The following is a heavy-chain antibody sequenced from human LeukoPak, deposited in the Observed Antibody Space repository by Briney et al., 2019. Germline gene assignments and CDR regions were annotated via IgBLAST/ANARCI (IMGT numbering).Heavy chain of an antibody. D-gene: IGHD5-18*01. J-gene: IGHJ4*02. V-gene: IGHV4-59*01. CDR2: IYYSGST. CDR1: GGSISSYY. Sequence: SETLSLTCTVSGGSISSYYWSWIRQPPGKGLEWIGYIYYSGSTNYNPSLKSRVTISVDTSKNQFSLKLSSVTAADTAVYYCARGVLRGYSYGYYFDYWGQGTLVTVSS. CDR3: ARGVLRGYSYGYYFDY.